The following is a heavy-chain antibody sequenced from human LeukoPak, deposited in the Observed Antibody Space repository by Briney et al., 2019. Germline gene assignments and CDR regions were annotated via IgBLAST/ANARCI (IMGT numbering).Heavy chain of an antibody. CDR3: ARAPYYYDSSGILYAFDI. V-gene: IGHV1-8*01. Sequence: ASVKVSCKASGYTFTSYDINWVRQATGQGLEWMAWMNAHSGYTGYAQKFQGRVTMTRDTSISTAYMELSRLRSDDTAVYYCARAPYYYDSSGILYAFDIWGQGTMVTVSS. J-gene: IGHJ3*02. CDR1: GYTFTSYD. CDR2: MNAHSGYT. D-gene: IGHD3-22*01.